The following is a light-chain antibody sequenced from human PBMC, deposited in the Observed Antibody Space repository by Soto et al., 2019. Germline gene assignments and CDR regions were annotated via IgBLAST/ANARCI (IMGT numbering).Light chain of an antibody. CDR3: SAWDDSLNGYV. CDR1: TSNIGTHS. CDR2: SIN. V-gene: IGLV1-44*01. J-gene: IGLJ1*01. Sequence: QSVLTQPPSASGTPGQRVTIACSGNTSNIGTHSVNWYQHFPGTAPKLLIFSINQRPSGVPDRFSASKSGTSASLAISGLLSEKGADYYCSAWDDSLNGYVFGTGTKLTVL.